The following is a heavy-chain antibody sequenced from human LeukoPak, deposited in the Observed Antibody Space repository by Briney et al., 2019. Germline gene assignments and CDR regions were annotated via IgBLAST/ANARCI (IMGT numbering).Heavy chain of an antibody. CDR3: ARQGPIDDAFDI. V-gene: IGHV4-39*01. Sequence: SETLSLTCTVSGGSISSSSYYWGWIRQPPGKGLEWIGSIYYSGSTYYNPSLKSRVTISVDTSKNQFSLKLSSVTAADTAVYYCARQGPIDDAFDIWGQGTMVTVSS. J-gene: IGHJ3*02. CDR1: GGSISSSSYY. CDR2: IYYSGST.